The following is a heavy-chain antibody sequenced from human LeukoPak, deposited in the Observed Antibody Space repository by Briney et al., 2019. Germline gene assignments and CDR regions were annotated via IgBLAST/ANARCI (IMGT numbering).Heavy chain of an antibody. D-gene: IGHD6-13*01. CDR3: ARTYGSSGLGYFDL. J-gene: IGHJ2*01. CDR2: IYYSGST. Sequence: SETLSLTCTVSGGSISSYYWSWIRQPPGKGLEWIGYIYYSGSTNYSPTLKSRLTISVDTSKNQFSLKLSSVTAADTAVYYCARTYGSSGLGYFDLWGRGTLVTVSS. V-gene: IGHV4-59*01. CDR1: GGSISSYY.